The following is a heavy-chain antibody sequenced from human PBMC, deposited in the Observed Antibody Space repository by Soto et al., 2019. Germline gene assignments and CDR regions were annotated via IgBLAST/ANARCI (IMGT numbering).Heavy chain of an antibody. J-gene: IGHJ6*02. CDR3: AKNGGYSYGSLVYYYGMDV. V-gene: IGHV3-23*01. D-gene: IGHD5-18*01. Sequence: LRLSCAASGFTFSSYAMSWVRQAPGKGLEWVSAISGSGGSTYYADSVKGRFTISRDNSKNTLYLQMNSLRAEDTAVYYCAKNGGYSYGSLVYYYGMDVWGQGTTVTVSS. CDR1: GFTFSSYA. CDR2: ISGSGGST.